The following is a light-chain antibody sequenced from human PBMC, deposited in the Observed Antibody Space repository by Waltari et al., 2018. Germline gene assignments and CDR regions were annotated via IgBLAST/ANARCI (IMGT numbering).Light chain of an antibody. Sequence: DIVMTQTPLSLPVTPGEPASISFRSSQSLLHSGGKTYLYWYLQKPGQSPQLLIHEVSNRASGVPDRFSGSGSGTDFTLKISRVEAEDVGVYYCMQGIQLPYSFGQGTDVDIK. V-gene: IGKV2D-29*02. CDR1: QSLLHSGGKTY. CDR2: EVS. J-gene: IGKJ2*03. CDR3: MQGIQLPYS.